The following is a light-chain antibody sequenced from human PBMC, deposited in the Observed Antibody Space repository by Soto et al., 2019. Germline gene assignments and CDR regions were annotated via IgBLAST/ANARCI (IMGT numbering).Light chain of an antibody. CDR2: GAS. CDR1: QGIISY. CDR3: LQDNNYPRT. Sequence: AIRMTQSPSSFSASTGDRVTITCRGGQGIISYLAWYQQKQGKPPTVLIYGASNLQSGVPPRFSGSGSGRAFTPAISSLQPEDSATYYCLQDNNYPRTFGQGTKVDIK. J-gene: IGKJ1*01. V-gene: IGKV1-8*01.